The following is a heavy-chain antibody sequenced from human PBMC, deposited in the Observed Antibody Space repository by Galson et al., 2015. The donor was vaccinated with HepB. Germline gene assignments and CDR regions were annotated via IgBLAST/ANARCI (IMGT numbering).Heavy chain of an antibody. CDR3: ARDLGTGTTFASSMGDAFDI. Sequence: SVKVSCKASGYTFTGYYMHWVRQAPGQGLEWMGWINPNSGGTNYAQKFQGRVTMTRDTSISTAYMELSRLRSDDTAAYYCARDLGTGTTFASSMGDAFDIWGQGTMVTVSS. V-gene: IGHV1-2*02. CDR1: GYTFTGYY. J-gene: IGHJ3*02. CDR2: INPNSGGT. D-gene: IGHD1-1*01.